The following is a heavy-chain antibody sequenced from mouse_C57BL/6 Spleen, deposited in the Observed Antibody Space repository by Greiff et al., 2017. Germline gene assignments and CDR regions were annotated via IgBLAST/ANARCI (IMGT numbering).Heavy chain of an antibody. V-gene: IGHV7-3*01. J-gene: IGHJ4*01. CDR3: ARYADLSWAMDY. Sequence: EVKLMESGGGLVQPGGSLSLSCAASGFTFTDYYMSWVRQPPGKALEWLGFIRNKANGYTTEYSASVKGRFTISRDNSQSILYLQMNALRAEDSATYYCARYADLSWAMDYWGQGTSVTVSS. CDR2: IRNKANGYTT. CDR1: GFTFTDYY.